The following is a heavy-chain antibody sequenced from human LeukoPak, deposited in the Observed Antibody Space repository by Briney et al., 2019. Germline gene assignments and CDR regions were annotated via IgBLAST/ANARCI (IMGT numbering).Heavy chain of an antibody. J-gene: IGHJ4*02. V-gene: IGHV5-10-1*01. CDR1: GXSFTSYC. CDR3: ARQIGSSGYYY. Sequence: PGESLKISFKGSGXSFTSYCISWVRQMPGKGLEWMGRIDPSDSYSNYSPSFQGHVTISADKSISTAYLQWSSLKASDTAMYYCARQIGSSGYYYWGQGTLVTVSS. CDR2: IDPSDSYS. D-gene: IGHD3-22*01.